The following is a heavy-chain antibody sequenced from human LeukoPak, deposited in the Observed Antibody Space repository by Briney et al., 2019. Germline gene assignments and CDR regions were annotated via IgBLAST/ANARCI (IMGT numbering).Heavy chain of an antibody. J-gene: IGHJ4*02. CDR3: ARDQGIFDY. Sequence: GGSLRLSCAASGFAFTDYYMSWIRQAPGKGLEWVSRISRTSSYTYYGDSVKGRFTISRDNMKNSLYLQMNSLRAEDSAVYYCARDQGIFDYWGQGTLVTVSS. V-gene: IGHV3-11*06. CDR1: GFAFTDYY. CDR2: ISRTSSYT.